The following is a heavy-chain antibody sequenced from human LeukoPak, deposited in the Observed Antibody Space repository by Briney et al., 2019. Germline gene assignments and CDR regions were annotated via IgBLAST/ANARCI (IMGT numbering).Heavy chain of an antibody. CDR2: ISYDGGNK. Sequence: GGSLRLSCAASGFTFSSYAMHWVRQAPGKGLEWVAVISYDGGNKYYADSVKGRFTISRDNSKNTLYLQMNSLRAEDTAVYYCAREGEVSTGDAFDIWGQGTMVTVSS. CDR3: AREGEVSTGDAFDI. V-gene: IGHV3-30-3*01. J-gene: IGHJ3*02. CDR1: GFTFSSYA. D-gene: IGHD3-16*02.